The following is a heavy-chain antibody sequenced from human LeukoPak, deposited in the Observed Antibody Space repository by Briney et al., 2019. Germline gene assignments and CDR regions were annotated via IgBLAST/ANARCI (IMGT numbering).Heavy chain of an antibody. CDR1: GATFSRYA. V-gene: IGHV1-69*05. CDR3: ARASTVTTHERGRLYYYYYMDV. D-gene: IGHD4-11*01. CDR2: IIPIFGTA. J-gene: IGHJ6*03. Sequence: SVKPSCKASGATFSRYAISWVRQAPRHELECRGGIIPIFGTAKYAQKLQGRVTITTDESTSTAYMELSILRSEDTAVYYCARASTVTTHERGRLYYYYYMDVWGKGTTVTVSS.